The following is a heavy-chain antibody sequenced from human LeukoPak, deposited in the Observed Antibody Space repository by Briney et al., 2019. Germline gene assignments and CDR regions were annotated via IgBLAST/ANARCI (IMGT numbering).Heavy chain of an antibody. D-gene: IGHD6-19*01. V-gene: IGHV1-8*01. CDR3: ARIPSSSGLVWFDY. J-gene: IGHJ4*02. Sequence: ASVKVSCKASGYTFANYDINWVRQATGQGLEWMGWMNPNSGYTGYAQKFQGRVTMTRNTSISTAYMELISLRSEDTAVYYCARIPSSSGLVWFDYWGQGTLVAVSS. CDR2: MNPNSGYT. CDR1: GYTFANYD.